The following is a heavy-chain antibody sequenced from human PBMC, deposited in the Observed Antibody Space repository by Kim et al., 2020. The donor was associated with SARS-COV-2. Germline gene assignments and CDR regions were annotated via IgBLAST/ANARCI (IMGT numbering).Heavy chain of an antibody. CDR2: ISGSGGST. D-gene: IGHD6-19*01. CDR3: AKVELPGRQIAVADATDYFDY. Sequence: GGSLRLSCAASGFTFSSYAMSWVRQAPGKGLEWVSAISGSGGSTYYADSVKGRFTISRDNSKNTLYLQMNSLRAEDTAVYYCAKVELPGRQIAVADATDYFDYWGQGTLVTVSS. J-gene: IGHJ4*02. CDR1: GFTFSSYA. V-gene: IGHV3-23*01.